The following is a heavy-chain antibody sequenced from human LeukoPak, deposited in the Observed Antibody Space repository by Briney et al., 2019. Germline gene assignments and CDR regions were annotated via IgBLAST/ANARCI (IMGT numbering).Heavy chain of an antibody. CDR1: GDSISSDNW. Sequence: SETLSLTCAVSGDSISSDNWWTWVRQPPGKGLEWIGQIYHRGNTDYNPSLKSRVTISVDTSKNQFSLKLSSVTAADTAVYYCASQPVAGPGDWFDPWGQGTLVTVSS. V-gene: IGHV4-4*02. D-gene: IGHD1-14*01. CDR2: IYHRGNT. CDR3: ASQPVAGPGDWFDP. J-gene: IGHJ5*02.